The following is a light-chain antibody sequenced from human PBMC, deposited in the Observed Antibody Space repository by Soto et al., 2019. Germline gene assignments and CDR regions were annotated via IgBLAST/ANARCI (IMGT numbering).Light chain of an antibody. V-gene: IGKV3-15*01. Sequence: EIVMTQSPATLSVSQGARATLSCRASQSVSSNLAWYQQKPGQDPRLLIYGASTRATGIPARLSGIGSGTEFTITISSLQSEDFAVYYCQQYNNWPQTFGQGTKVEIK. CDR3: QQYNNWPQT. CDR2: GAS. J-gene: IGKJ1*01. CDR1: QSVSSN.